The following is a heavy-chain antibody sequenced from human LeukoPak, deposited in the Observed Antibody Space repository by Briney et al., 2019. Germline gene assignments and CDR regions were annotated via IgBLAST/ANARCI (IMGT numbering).Heavy chain of an antibody. CDR1: GGSISSSSYY. J-gene: IGHJ4*02. Sequence: PSETLSLTCTVSGGSISSSSYYWGWIRQPPGKGLEWIRSIYYSGSTYYNPSLKSRVTISVDTSKNQFSLKLSSVTAADTAVYYCARAAPRGVINPADYWGQGTLVTVSS. CDR2: IYYSGST. V-gene: IGHV4-39*01. D-gene: IGHD3-10*01. CDR3: ARAAPRGVINPADY.